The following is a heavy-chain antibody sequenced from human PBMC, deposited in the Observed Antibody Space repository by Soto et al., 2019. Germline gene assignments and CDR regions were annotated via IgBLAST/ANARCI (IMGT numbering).Heavy chain of an antibody. V-gene: IGHV4-34*01. Sequence: PSETLSLTCPVYGGSFRGYYWSWISQPPGKGLEWIGEINHSGSTNYNPSLKSRVTISVDTSKNQFSLKLSSVTAADTAVYYCASPASPGCRLGNWNYSAPRCAFDIWGQGTRVTVS. J-gene: IGHJ3*02. CDR2: INHSGST. D-gene: IGHD1-7*01. CDR3: ASPASPGCRLGNWNYSAPRCAFDI. CDR1: GGSFRGYY.